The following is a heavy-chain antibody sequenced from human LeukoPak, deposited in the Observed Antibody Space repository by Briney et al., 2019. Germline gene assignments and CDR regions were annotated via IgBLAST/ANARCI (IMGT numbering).Heavy chain of an antibody. CDR1: GFTFSSYG. J-gene: IGHJ6*03. CDR2: IWYGGSNK. D-gene: IGHD3-22*01. Sequence: GGSLRLSCAASGFTFSSYGMHWVRKAPGKGLEWVAVIWYGGSNKYYADSVKGRFTISRDNSKNTLYLQMNSLRAEDTAVYYCAKSPRKYYDSSGYPYYYYYMDVWGKGTTVTVSS. CDR3: AKSPRKYYDSSGYPYYYYYMDV. V-gene: IGHV3-30*02.